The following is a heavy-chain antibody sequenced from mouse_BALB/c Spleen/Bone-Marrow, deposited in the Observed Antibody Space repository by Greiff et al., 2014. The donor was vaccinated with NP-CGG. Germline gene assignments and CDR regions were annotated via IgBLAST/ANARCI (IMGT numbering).Heavy chain of an antibody. Sequence: DVQLQESGAELVKPGASVKLSCTASGFNVKDTYMQWVKQRPEQGLEWIGRIDPANGNTQYDPTFQGKATITTDTSSNTAYLQLSSLTSEATAVYYCTREEHYCGSDALDYWGQGTSVTVSS. J-gene: IGHJ4*01. CDR2: IDPANGNT. CDR3: TREEHYCGSDALDY. D-gene: IGHD1-2*01. CDR1: GFNVKDTY. V-gene: IGHV14-3*02.